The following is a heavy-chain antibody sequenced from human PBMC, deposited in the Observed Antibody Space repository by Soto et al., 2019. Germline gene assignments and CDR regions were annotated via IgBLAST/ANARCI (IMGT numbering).Heavy chain of an antibody. CDR3: GRIASDGRAY. V-gene: IGHV2-26*01. CDR2: LFSNDEK. CDR1: GFSLSNPRMG. J-gene: IGHJ4*02. Sequence: QVTLKESGPVLVKPTEPLTLTCTVSGFSLSNPRMGVSWIRQPPGKALEWLAHLFSNDEKSYTTSLKRRLTASKATSKSQVVPTMTTMDPVDTATCFCGRIASDGRAYWGQGTRVTVSS.